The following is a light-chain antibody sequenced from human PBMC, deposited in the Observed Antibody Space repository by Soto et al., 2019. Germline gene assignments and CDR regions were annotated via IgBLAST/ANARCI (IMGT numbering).Light chain of an antibody. CDR2: GAS. J-gene: IGKJ3*01. Sequence: EIVMTQSPATLSVSPGEGATLSCRASQSVSSNLAWYQQKPGQAPRLLIYGASTRAIGIPARFSGSGSGTEFTLTIRSLQSEDSAVYYCQHYSSWPTFGPGTKVDIK. V-gene: IGKV3-15*01. CDR1: QSVSSN. CDR3: QHYSSWPT.